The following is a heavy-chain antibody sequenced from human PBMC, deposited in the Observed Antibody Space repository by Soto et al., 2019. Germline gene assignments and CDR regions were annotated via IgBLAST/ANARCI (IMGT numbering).Heavy chain of an antibody. J-gene: IGHJ4*02. Sequence: GSLRLSCAASGFTFSDYYLNWIRQAPGKGLEWISYISSSSTYTNYADSVKGRFTISRDNAKNSLYLQMNSLSAEDTAVYYCARGSVGAAGPYWGQGTLVTAYS. CDR2: ISSSSTYT. CDR3: ARGSVGAAGPY. CDR1: GFTFSDYY. D-gene: IGHD6-13*01. V-gene: IGHV3-11*06.